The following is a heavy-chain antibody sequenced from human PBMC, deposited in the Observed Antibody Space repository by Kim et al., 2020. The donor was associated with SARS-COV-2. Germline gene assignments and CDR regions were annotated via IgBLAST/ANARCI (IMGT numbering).Heavy chain of an antibody. CDR3: TTFGPVGGYYYFDY. D-gene: IGHD3-22*01. V-gene: IGHV3-15*01. J-gene: IGHJ4*02. CDR1: GFTFSNAW. CDR2: IKSKTDGGTT. Sequence: GGSLRLSCAASGFTFSNAWMSWVRQAPGKGLEWVGRIKSKTDGGTTDYAAPVKGRFTISRDDSKNTLYLQMNSLKTEDTAVYYCTTFGPVGGYYYFDYWGQGTLVTVSS.